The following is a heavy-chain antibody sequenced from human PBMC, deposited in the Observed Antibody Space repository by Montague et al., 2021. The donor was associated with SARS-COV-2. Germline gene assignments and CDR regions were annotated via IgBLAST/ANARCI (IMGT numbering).Heavy chain of an antibody. V-gene: IGHV4-61*02. CDR3: ARDSPHFAFWRGHYGDKYYMDI. J-gene: IGHJ6*03. CDR1: GDSITSKTHY. Sequence: TLSLTYTVSGDSITSKTHYWDWVRQPAGKGLEWIGRLLTSGATNFNPSLKSRLTISRDTSKNEFYLKLSSVTAADTAVYYCARDSPHFAFWRGHYGDKYYMDIWGKGTTVTVS. D-gene: IGHD3-3*01. CDR2: LLTSGAT.